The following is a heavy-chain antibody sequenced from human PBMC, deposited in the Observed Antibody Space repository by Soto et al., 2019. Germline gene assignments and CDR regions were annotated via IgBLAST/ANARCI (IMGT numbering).Heavy chain of an antibody. V-gene: IGHV1-8*01. J-gene: IGHJ5*02. CDR1: GYTFTSYD. CDR2: MNPNSGNT. CDR3: ARERRVGWIAARRGWFDT. Sequence: ASVKVSCKASGYTFTSYDINWVRQATGQGLEWMGWMNPNSGNTGYAQKFQGRVTMTRNTSISTAYMELSSLRSEDTAVYYCARERRVGWIAARRGWFDTWGQGTLVTVSS. D-gene: IGHD6-6*01.